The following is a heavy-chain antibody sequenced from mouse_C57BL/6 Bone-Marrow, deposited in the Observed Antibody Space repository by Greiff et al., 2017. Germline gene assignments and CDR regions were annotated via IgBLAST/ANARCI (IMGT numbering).Heavy chain of an antibody. Sequence: QVQLQQSGAELVRPGASVKLSCKASGYTFTDYYINWVKQRPGQGLEWIARIYPGSGNTYYNEKFKGKATLTAEKSSSTAYMQLSSLTSEDSAVYFCARSDTTVVATDFDYWGQGTTLTVSS. CDR3: ARSDTTVVATDFDY. J-gene: IGHJ2*01. D-gene: IGHD1-1*01. CDR1: GYTFTDYY. CDR2: IYPGSGNT. V-gene: IGHV1-76*01.